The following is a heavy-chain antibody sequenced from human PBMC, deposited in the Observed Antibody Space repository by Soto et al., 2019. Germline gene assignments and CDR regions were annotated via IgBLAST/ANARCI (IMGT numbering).Heavy chain of an antibody. D-gene: IGHD1-7*01. CDR1: GFAVSSNY. J-gene: IGHJ6*02. CDR3: ARSRTGTTYGGMDV. Sequence: EVQLVESGGDLVQPGGSLRLSCAASGFAVSSNYMTWVRQAPGKGLEWVSVIHSGGDTHYADSVRGRFTISRDNSKNTLYLQRNSLRAEDTAVYYCARSRTGTTYGGMDVWGQGTTVTDSS. V-gene: IGHV3-66*01. CDR2: IHSGGDT.